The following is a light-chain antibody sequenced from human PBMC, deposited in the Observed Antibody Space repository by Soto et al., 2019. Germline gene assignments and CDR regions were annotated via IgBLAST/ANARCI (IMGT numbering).Light chain of an antibody. CDR2: KAS. V-gene: IGKV1-5*03. CDR3: QQYNSYSGT. CDR1: QSISSW. J-gene: IGKJ1*01. Sequence: DIHRTQSPSTLSASVGDRVTITCRASQSISSWLAWYQQKPGKAPKLLIYKASSLESGVPSRFSGSGSGTEFTLTISSLQPDDFATYYCQQYNSYSGTFGQGTKVDIK.